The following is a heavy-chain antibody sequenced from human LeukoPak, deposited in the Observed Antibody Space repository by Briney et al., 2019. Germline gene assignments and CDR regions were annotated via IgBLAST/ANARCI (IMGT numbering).Heavy chain of an antibody. V-gene: IGHV1-18*01. CDR3: ARDPTTQTFDY. J-gene: IGHJ4*02. D-gene: IGHD4-11*01. CDR1: GYTFTSYG. CDR2: ISTYNGNT. Sequence: ASVKVSCEASGYTFTSYGISWVRQAPGQGLAWVGWISTYNGNTNYAQKLQGRVTMTTDTSTTTAYMELRSLTSDDTAVYYWARDPTTQTFDYWGQGTLVTVSS.